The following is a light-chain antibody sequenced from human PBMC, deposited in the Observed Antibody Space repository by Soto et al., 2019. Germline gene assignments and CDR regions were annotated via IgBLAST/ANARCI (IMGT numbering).Light chain of an antibody. Sequence: EIVLTQSPGTLSLSPGERATLSCRDSQSISISYLAWYQQKPGQAPRLLIYHASIRAAGIPDRFSGSGSGTDFTLTISRLEPEDFAVYYCQQYGSSCTFGQGTRLEIK. CDR3: QQYGSSCT. CDR1: QSISISY. J-gene: IGKJ5*01. V-gene: IGKV3-20*01. CDR2: HAS.